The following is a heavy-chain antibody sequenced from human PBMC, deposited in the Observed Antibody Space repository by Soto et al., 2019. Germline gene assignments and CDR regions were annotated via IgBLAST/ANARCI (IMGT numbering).Heavy chain of an antibody. D-gene: IGHD2-8*02. CDR1: GGSISSGGYY. V-gene: IGHV4-31*03. Sequence: SEXLSLTCTVSGGSISSGGYYWSWIRQHPGKGLEWIGYIYYSGSTYYNPSLKSRVTISVDTSKNQFSLKLTSVTAADTAVYYCARDKITGLFDYWGQGTLVTVSS. CDR2: IYYSGST. CDR3: ARDKITGLFDY. J-gene: IGHJ4*02.